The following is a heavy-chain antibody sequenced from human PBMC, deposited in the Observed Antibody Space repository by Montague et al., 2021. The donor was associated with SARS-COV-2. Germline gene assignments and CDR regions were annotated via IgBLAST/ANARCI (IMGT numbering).Heavy chain of an antibody. CDR2: NYFSGSY. D-gene: IGHD2-15*01. J-gene: IGHJ5*02. CDR3: ARHRSGGLVVSAPYWFDP. CDR1: GGSVRGSGYY. Sequence: SETLSLTCTVSGGSVRGSGYYWGRNRQAKGKGLEWNGSNYFSGSYYYNPYIKSRVSISVDTSKNQLSLRLSSVTSADTAVYYCARHRSGGLVVSAPYWFDPWGQGTLVTVSS. V-gene: IGHV4-39*01.